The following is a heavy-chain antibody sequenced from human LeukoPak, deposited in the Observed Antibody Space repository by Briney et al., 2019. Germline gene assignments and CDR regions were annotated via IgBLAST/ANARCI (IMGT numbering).Heavy chain of an antibody. D-gene: IGHD2/OR15-2a*01. CDR2: IIPSGGRT. V-gene: IGHV3-23*01. Sequence: GGSLRLSCEASGFTFNNYVMSWVRQVPGKGLEWVSSIIPSGGRTNHAESVKGRFTISRDNSKNTVDLQMNTLRAEDTAVYYCAKGEDGFEYYYYMDGWGKGTTVTVSS. CDR1: GFTFNNYV. J-gene: IGHJ6*03. CDR3: AKGEDGFEYYYYMDG.